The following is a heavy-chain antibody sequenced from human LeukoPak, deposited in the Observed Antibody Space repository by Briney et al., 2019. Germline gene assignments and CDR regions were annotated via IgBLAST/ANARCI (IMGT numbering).Heavy chain of an antibody. D-gene: IGHD5-18*01. CDR2: INSDGSST. J-gene: IGHJ4*02. CDR3: AREGRGYSYAFEY. V-gene: IGHV3-74*01. CDR1: GFTFSNYW. Sequence: PGGSLRLSCAASGFTFSNYWMHWVRQAPGKGLVWVSRINSDGSSTTYADSVNGRFTISRDNGQNTLYLQMNSLRAEDTAVYYCAREGRGYSYAFEYWGQGTLVTVSS.